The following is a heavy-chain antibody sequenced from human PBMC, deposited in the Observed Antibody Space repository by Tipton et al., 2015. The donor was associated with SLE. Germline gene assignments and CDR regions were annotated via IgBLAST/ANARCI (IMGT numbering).Heavy chain of an antibody. J-gene: IGHJ3*02. CDR3: AKERFGAFEI. V-gene: IGHV3-7*01. D-gene: IGHD3-16*01. CDR1: GGSINDSGFY. CDR2: IKYDGSVE. Sequence: GLVKPSETLSLTCTVSGGSINDSGFYWGWVRQAPGKGLEWVANIKYDGSVEYYVDSVKGRFTISRDNGKNSLYLQMNSLRAEDTAVYYCAKERFGAFEIWGQGTMVTVSS.